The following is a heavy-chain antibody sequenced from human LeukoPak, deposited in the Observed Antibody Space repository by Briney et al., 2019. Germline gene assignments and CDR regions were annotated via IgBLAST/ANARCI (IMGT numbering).Heavy chain of an antibody. CDR3: ARFLRVVRGVSPSYYYGMDV. Sequence: GASVKVSCKASGYTFTSYGISWLRQAPGQGLEWMGWISAYNGNTNYAQKLQGRVTMTTDTSTSTAYMELRSLRSDDTAVYYCARFLRVVRGVSPSYYYGMDVWGQGTTVTVSS. CDR1: GYTFTSYG. J-gene: IGHJ6*02. CDR2: ISAYNGNT. D-gene: IGHD3-10*01. V-gene: IGHV1-18*01.